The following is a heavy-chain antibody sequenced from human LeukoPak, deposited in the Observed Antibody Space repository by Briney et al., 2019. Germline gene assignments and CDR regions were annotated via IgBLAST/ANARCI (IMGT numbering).Heavy chain of an antibody. CDR2: IKQDGSEK. CDR1: GFTFSSYW. CDR3: ARGDGSDYYGSGSYGFDY. Sequence: TGGSLRLSCTASGFTFSSYWMSWVRQAPGKGLEWVANIKQDGSEKYYVDSVKGRFTISRDNAKNSLYLQMNSLRAEDTAVYYCARGDGSDYYGSGSYGFDYWGQGTLVTVSS. J-gene: IGHJ4*02. D-gene: IGHD3-10*01. V-gene: IGHV3-7*01.